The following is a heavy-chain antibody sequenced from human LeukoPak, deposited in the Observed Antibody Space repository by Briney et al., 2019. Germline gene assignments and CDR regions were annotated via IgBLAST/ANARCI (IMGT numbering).Heavy chain of an antibody. CDR1: GGSISSGGYY. Sequence: SETLSLTCTVSGGSISSGGYYWSWIRQHPGKGLEWIGYIYYSGSTYYNPSLKSRVTISVDTSKNQFSLKLSSVTAADTAVYYCARGWAGELLNAFDIWGQGTMVTVSS. CDR2: IYYSGST. J-gene: IGHJ3*02. D-gene: IGHD3-10*01. CDR3: ARGWAGELLNAFDI. V-gene: IGHV4-31*03.